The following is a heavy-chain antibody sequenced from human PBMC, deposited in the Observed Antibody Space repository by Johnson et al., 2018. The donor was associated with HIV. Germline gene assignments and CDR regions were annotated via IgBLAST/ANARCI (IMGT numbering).Heavy chain of an antibody. CDR2: ISSSGNSL. V-gene: IGHV3-11*04. Sequence: QVQLVESGGGLVKPGGSLRLSCAASGFTFRDYYMSWIRQAPGKGLERVSYISSSGNSLYYADSLKGRFPISRDNAKNSLFLQMNSLGAEDTAVYYCAREMAIAAAGHDAFDIWGQGTMVTVSS. D-gene: IGHD6-13*01. J-gene: IGHJ3*02. CDR1: GFTFRDYY. CDR3: AREMAIAAAGHDAFDI.